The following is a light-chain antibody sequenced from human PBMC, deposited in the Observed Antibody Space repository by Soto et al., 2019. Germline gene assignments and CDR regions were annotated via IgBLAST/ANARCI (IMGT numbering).Light chain of an antibody. V-gene: IGKV4-1*01. Sequence: DIVMTQSPDSLAVSLGERATINCKSSQSVLYSSNNKNYLAWYQHKPGQSPKLLIYWASTRESGGPGRFSGSGSGTDFTLTISSLQAEDVAVYYCQHYYASPLTFGGGTKVEI. CDR3: QHYYASPLT. CDR1: QSVLYSSNNKNY. CDR2: WAS. J-gene: IGKJ4*01.